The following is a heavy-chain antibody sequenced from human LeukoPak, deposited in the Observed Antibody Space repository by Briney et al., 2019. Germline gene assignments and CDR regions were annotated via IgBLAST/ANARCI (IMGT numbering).Heavy chain of an antibody. Sequence: ASMKVSCKASGYTFTSYAMNWVRQAPGQGLEWMGWINTNTGNPTYAQGFTGRFVFSLDTSVSTAYLQISSLKAEDTAVYYCARGSSLHDSSGYPDYWGQGTLVTVSS. D-gene: IGHD3-22*01. J-gene: IGHJ4*02. CDR2: INTNTGNP. CDR1: GYTFTSYA. V-gene: IGHV7-4-1*02. CDR3: ARGSSLHDSSGYPDY.